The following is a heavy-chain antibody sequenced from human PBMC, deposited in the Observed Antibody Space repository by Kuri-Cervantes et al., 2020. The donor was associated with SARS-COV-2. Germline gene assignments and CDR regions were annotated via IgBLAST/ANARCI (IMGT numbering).Heavy chain of an antibody. CDR2: ISSSGSTI. V-gene: IGHV3-48*03. Sequence: GESLKISCAASGFTFSSYEMNWVRQAPGKGLEWVSYISSSGSTIYYADSVKGRFTISRDNAKNSLYLQMNSLRAEDTAVYYCARDMKAIVVVPAAKNSPFDYWGQGTLVTVSS. J-gene: IGHJ4*02. D-gene: IGHD2-2*01. CDR1: GFTFSSYE. CDR3: ARDMKAIVVVPAAKNSPFDY.